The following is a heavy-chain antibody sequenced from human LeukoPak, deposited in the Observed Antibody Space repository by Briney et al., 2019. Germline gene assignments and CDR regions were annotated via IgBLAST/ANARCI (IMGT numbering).Heavy chain of an antibody. CDR2: INSDGSST. V-gene: IGHV3-74*01. Sequence: GGSLRLSCAASGFTFNTYWMHWVRQAPGKGLVWVSRINSDGSSTSYVDSVTGRFTISRDNAKNSLYLQMNSLRAEDTAVYYCAREKFDYWGQGTLVTVSS. CDR1: GFTFNTYW. CDR3: AREKFDY. J-gene: IGHJ4*02.